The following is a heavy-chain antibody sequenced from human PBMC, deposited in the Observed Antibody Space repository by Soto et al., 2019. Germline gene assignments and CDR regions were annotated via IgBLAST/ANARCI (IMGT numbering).Heavy chain of an antibody. Sequence: EVHLLESGGGLVQPGGSLRLSCAASGFSISTCAMSWVRQAPGKGLEWVSTIYASGSPTHYRDSVEGRFTISRDNSKNTWYLQMNSLRAEDTAIYYCATDIAAGGVGWPFDYWGQGTPLTVSS. CDR3: ATDIAAGGVGWPFDY. CDR1: GFSISTCA. D-gene: IGHD5-12*01. V-gene: IGHV3-23*01. J-gene: IGHJ4*02. CDR2: IYASGSPT.